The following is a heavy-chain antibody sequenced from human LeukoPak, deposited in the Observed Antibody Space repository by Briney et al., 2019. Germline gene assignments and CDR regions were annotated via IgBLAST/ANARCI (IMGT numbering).Heavy chain of an antibody. CDR2: IIPILGTA. D-gene: IGHD3-10*01. V-gene: IGHV1-69*05. CDR3: ARGARITMVRGVPELGWFDP. J-gene: IGHJ5*02. CDR1: GGTFSSYA. Sequence: SVKVSCKASGGTFSSYAISWVRQAPGQGLEWMGGIIPILGTANYAQKFQGRVTITTDESTSTAYMELSSLRSEDTAVYYCARGARITMVRGVPELGWFDPWGQGTLVTVSS.